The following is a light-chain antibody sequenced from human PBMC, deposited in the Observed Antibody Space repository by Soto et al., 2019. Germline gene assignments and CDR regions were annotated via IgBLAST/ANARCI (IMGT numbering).Light chain of an antibody. J-gene: IGKJ3*01. CDR2: GAS. CDR1: QSVSSSY. CDR3: QHYGSSLLFT. V-gene: IGKV3-20*01. Sequence: EIVLTQSPGTLSLSPGERATLSCRASQSVSSSYLAWYHQKPGQAPRLLIYGASSRATGIPDRFSGSGSGTDFTLTISRLEPEDFAVYYCQHYGSSLLFTFGPGTKVDIK.